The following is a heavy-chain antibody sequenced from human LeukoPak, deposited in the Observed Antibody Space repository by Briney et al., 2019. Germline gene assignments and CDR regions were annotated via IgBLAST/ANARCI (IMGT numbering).Heavy chain of an antibody. V-gene: IGHV1-69*05. D-gene: IGHD4-17*01. CDR2: IIPIFGTA. J-gene: IGHJ4*02. CDR1: GGTFSSYA. Sequence: SVKVSCKASGGTFSSYAISWVRQAPGQGLEWMGGIIPIFGTAYYAQKFQGRVTITTDESTSTAYMELSSLRSEDTAVYYCARVPTTVTTWFDYWGQGTLVTVSS. CDR3: ARVPTTVTTWFDY.